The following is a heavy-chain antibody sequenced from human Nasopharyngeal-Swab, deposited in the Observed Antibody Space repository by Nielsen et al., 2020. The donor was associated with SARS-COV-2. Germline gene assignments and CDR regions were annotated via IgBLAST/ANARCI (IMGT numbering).Heavy chain of an antibody. J-gene: IGHJ5*02. Sequence: GESLKISCAASGFTFSSYWMHWLRQAPGKGLVWVSRINSDGSSTSYADSVKGRFTISRDNAKNTLYLQMNSLRAEDTAVYYCARDPIVVVVAATGWFDPWGQGTLVTVSS. CDR3: ARDPIVVVVAATGWFDP. CDR2: INSDGSST. D-gene: IGHD2-15*01. CDR1: GFTFSSYW. V-gene: IGHV3-74*01.